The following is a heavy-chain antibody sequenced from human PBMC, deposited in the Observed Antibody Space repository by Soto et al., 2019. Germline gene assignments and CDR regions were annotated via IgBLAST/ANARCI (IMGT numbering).Heavy chain of an antibody. Sequence: ASVKVSCKVSGYTLTELSMHWVRQAPGKGLEWMGGFDPEDGETIYAQKFQGRVTMTEDTSTDTAYMELSSLRSEDTAVYYCATTRRDGYNRNYYYGMDVWGQGTTVTVSS. J-gene: IGHJ6*02. V-gene: IGHV1-24*01. CDR1: GYTLTELS. CDR3: ATTRRDGYNRNYYYGMDV. CDR2: FDPEDGET. D-gene: IGHD5-12*01.